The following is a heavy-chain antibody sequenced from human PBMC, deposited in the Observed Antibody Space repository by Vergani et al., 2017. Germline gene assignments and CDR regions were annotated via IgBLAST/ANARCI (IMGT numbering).Heavy chain of an antibody. Sequence: EVQLVESGGGLVKPGGSLRLSCAASGFTFSSYSMNWVRQAPGKGLEWVSSISSSSSYIYYADSVKGRFTISRDNAKNSLYLEMNSLRAEDTAVYYCARDDIVVVPAAKYNWFDPWGQGTLVTVSS. CDR2: ISSSSSYI. CDR3: ARDDIVVVPAAKYNWFDP. J-gene: IGHJ5*02. V-gene: IGHV3-21*01. D-gene: IGHD2-2*01. CDR1: GFTFSSYS.